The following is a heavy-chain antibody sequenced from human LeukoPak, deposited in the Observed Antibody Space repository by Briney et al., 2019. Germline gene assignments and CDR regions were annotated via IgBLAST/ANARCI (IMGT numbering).Heavy chain of an antibody. Sequence: SVRVSCKASGGTFSSYAMSWLRQAPGQGLEWMGGIIPIFGTANFAQKFQGRVTITTGEFKRPAYMELSSLRSEDKAVYYCARDSISSWYRGYYYYYYMDVWGKGTTVTVS. CDR1: GGTFSSYA. CDR3: ARDSISSWYRGYYYYYYMDV. CDR2: IIPIFGTA. J-gene: IGHJ6*03. V-gene: IGHV1-69*05. D-gene: IGHD6-13*01.